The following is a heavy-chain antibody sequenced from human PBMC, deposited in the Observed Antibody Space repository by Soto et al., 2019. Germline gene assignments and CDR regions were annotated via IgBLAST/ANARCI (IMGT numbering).Heavy chain of an antibody. CDR2: IIPIFGTA. V-gene: IGHV1-69*13. Sequence: SVKVSCKASGGTFSSYAISWVRQAPGQGLEWMGGIIPIFGTANYAQKFQGRVTITADESTSTAYMKLSSLRSEDTAVYYCARGGQLLSYYYGMDVWGQGTTVTVSS. CDR3: ARGGQLLSYYYGMDV. CDR1: GGTFSSYA. J-gene: IGHJ6*02. D-gene: IGHD2-2*01.